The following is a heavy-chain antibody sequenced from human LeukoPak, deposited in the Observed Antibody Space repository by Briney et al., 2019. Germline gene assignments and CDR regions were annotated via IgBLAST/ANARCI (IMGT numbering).Heavy chain of an antibody. CDR3: AREWNYESSGYLYYY. Sequence: SVKVSCKASGGTFSSYAISWVRQAPGQGLEWMGGIIPLFGTPKYAQKFQGRVTITADESTSTAYMELSSLRFEDTAVYYCAREWNYESSGYLYYYWGQGTLVTVSS. V-gene: IGHV1-69*13. D-gene: IGHD3-22*01. CDR2: IIPLFGTP. J-gene: IGHJ4*02. CDR1: GGTFSSYA.